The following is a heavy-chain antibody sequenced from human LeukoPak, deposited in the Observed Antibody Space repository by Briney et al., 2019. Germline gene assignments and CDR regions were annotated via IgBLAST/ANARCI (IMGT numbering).Heavy chain of an antibody. V-gene: IGHV3-30*18. D-gene: IGHD3-10*01. Sequence: GGSLRLSCAASGFTFSSYGMHWVREAPGTGLEWVAVISYDGSNKYYADSVKGRFTISRDNSKNTLYLQMNSLRAEDTAVYYCAKDLITMVRGALDYWGQGTLVTVSS. CDR3: AKDLITMVRGALDY. CDR2: ISYDGSNK. CDR1: GFTFSSYG. J-gene: IGHJ4*02.